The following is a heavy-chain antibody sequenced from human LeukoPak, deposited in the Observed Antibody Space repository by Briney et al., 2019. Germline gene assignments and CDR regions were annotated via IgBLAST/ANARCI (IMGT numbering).Heavy chain of an antibody. V-gene: IGHV3-21*01. Sequence: VKPGGSLRLSCAASGFTFSSYSMTWVRPAPGKGLEWVSSISSSSSYIYYADSVKGRFTISRDNAKNSLYLQMNSLRAEDTAVYYCAVGLPPYCSSTSCYDNWGQGTLVTVSS. J-gene: IGHJ4*02. CDR2: ISSSSSYI. CDR1: GFTFSSYS. D-gene: IGHD2-2*01. CDR3: AVGLPPYCSSTSCYDN.